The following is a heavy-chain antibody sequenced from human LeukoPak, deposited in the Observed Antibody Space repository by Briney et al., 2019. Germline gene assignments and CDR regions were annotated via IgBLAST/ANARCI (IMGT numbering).Heavy chain of an antibody. CDR2: INHSGST. V-gene: IGHV4-34*01. J-gene: IGHJ4*02. D-gene: IGHD2-2*01. CDR3: ARDQRHYCSSTSCSLYYFDY. CDR1: GGSFSGYY. Sequence: SQTLSLTCPVYGGSFSGYYWSWIRQPPGKGLEWIGEINHSGSTNYNPSLKSRAPISVDTSKNQFSLKLSSVTAADTAVYYCARDQRHYCSSTSCSLYYFDYWGQGTLVTVSS.